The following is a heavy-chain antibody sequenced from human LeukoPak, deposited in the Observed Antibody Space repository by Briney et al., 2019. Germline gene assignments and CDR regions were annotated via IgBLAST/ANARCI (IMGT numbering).Heavy chain of an antibody. V-gene: IGHV3-13*01. Sequence: PGGSLRLSCASSGFTFSSYDMHWVRQATGKALEGVSSIGTADDTYYPGSVKGRFTISRENAKNSLYLQMNSLRAGDTAVYYCARVLGSGTYGVDVWGQGTTVTVSS. CDR2: IGTADDT. CDR3: ARVLGSGTYGVDV. CDR1: GFTFSSYD. D-gene: IGHD3-10*01. J-gene: IGHJ6*02.